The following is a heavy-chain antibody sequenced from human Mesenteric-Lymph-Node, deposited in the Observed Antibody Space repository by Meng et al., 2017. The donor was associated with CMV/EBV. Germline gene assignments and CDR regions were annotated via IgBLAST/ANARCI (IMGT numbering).Heavy chain of an antibody. CDR2: ISGSASST. CDR3: GRGGGAAGD. J-gene: IGHJ4*02. D-gene: IGHD6-13*01. CDR1: GFTFSSYG. V-gene: IGHV3-23*01. Sequence: LSCAASGFTFSSYGMTWVRQAPGKGLEWVSAISGSASSTYYADSVKGRFTISRDNSKTTLYLHMDSLRADDTAVYYCGRGGGAAGDWGQGTLVTVSS.